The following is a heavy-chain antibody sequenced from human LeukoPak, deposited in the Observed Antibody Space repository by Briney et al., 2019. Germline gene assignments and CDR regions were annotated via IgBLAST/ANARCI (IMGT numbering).Heavy chain of an antibody. V-gene: IGHV1-18*01. CDR1: GYTFTSYG. CDR2: ISAYNGNT. Sequence: ASVKVSCKASGYTFTSYGISWVRQAPGQGLEWMGWISAYNGNTNYAQKLQGRVTMTTDTSTSTAYMERRSLRSDDTAVYYCARVGGGGSCYLYFQHWGQGTLVTVSS. J-gene: IGHJ1*01. CDR3: ARVGGGGSCYLYFQH. D-gene: IGHD2-15*01.